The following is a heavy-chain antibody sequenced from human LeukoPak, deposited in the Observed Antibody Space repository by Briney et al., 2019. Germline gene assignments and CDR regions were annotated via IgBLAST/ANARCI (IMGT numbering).Heavy chain of an antibody. CDR1: GFTFDDYA. CDR3: AKDRYSGLDAFDI. V-gene: IGHV3-9*01. Sequence: GRSLRLSCAASGFTFDDYAMHWVRQAPGKGLEWVSGINWNSGSIGYADFVKGRFTISRDNAKNSLYLQMNSLRAEDTALYYCAKDRYSGLDAFDIWGQGTMVTVSS. D-gene: IGHD5-12*01. CDR2: INWNSGSI. J-gene: IGHJ3*02.